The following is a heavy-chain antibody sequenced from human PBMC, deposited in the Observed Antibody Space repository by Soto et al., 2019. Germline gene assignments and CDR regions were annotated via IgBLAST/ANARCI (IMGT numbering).Heavy chain of an antibody. CDR3: ARGLYGDYHYYYYMDV. Sequence: ASVKVSCKASVYTFTSYDINWVRQATGQGLEWMGWMNPNSGNTGYAQKFQGRVTMTRNTSISTAYMELSSLRSEDTAVYYCARGLYGDYHYYYYMDVWGKGTTVTVSS. CDR2: MNPNSGNT. CDR1: VYTFTSYD. D-gene: IGHD4-17*01. V-gene: IGHV1-8*01. J-gene: IGHJ6*03.